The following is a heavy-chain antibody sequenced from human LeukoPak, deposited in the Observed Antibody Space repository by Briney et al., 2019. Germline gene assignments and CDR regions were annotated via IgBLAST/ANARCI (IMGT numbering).Heavy chain of an antibody. CDR3: AKVGAFDI. CDR1: GFTFDDYA. V-gene: IGHV3-9*01. J-gene: IGHJ3*02. CDR2: ISWNSGSI. Sequence: GGSLRLSCAASGFTFDDYAMHWVRQAPGKGLEWVSGISWNSGSIGHADSVKGRFTISRDNAKNSLYLQMNSLRAEDTALHYCAKVGAFDIWGQGTMVTVSS.